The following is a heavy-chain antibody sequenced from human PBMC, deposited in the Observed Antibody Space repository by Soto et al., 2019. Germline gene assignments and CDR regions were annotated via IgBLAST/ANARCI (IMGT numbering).Heavy chain of an antibody. D-gene: IGHD3-22*01. V-gene: IGHV3-23*01. J-gene: IGHJ4*02. Sequence: PVRSLRLSCAASGFTFSSYAMSWVRQAPGKGLEWVSAISGSGGSTYYADSVKGRFTISRDNSKNTLYLQMNSLRAEDTAVYYCAKDQPGYYDSSGYANWGQGTLVTVSS. CDR2: ISGSGGST. CDR1: GFTFSSYA. CDR3: AKDQPGYYDSSGYAN.